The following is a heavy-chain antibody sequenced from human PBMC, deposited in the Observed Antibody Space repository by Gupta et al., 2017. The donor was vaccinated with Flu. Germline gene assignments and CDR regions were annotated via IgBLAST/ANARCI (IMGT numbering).Heavy chain of an antibody. CDR2: ISSSSSYI. D-gene: IGHD5-18*01. CDR3: ARGGRTSGDSYGYGQDFDY. Sequence: WVRQAPGKGLEWVSSISSSSSYIYYADSVKGRFTISRDNAKNSLYLQMNSLRAEETAVYYCARGGRTSGDSYGYGQDFDYWGQGTLVTVSS. V-gene: IGHV3-21*01. J-gene: IGHJ4*02.